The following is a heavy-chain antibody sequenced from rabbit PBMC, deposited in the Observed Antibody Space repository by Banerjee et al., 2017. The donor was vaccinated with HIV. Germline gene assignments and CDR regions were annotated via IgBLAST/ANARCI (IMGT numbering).Heavy chain of an antibody. J-gene: IGHJ4*01. CDR1: GFTISSSCW. Sequence: QSLEESGGDLVKPGASLTLTCTASGFTISSSCWMCWVRQAPGKGLEWIACIDGGSSGSTYYASWAKGRFTISKTSSTTVTLQMTSLTAADTATYFCARDWTGGYTPYAIEFSLWGPGTLVTVS. CDR3: ARDWTGGYTPYAIEFSL. CDR2: IDGGSSGST. D-gene: IGHD6-1*01. V-gene: IGHV1S40*01.